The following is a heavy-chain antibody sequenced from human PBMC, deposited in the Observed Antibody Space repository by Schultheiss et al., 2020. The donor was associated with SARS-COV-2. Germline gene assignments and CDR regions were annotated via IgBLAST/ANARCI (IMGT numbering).Heavy chain of an antibody. J-gene: IGHJ4*02. CDR2: ISGSGGST. D-gene: IGHD3-9*01. V-gene: IGHV3-23*01. CDR1: GFTFSSYA. Sequence: GGSLRLSCAASGFTFSSYAMSWVRQAPGKGLEWVSAISGSGGSTYYADSVKGRFTISRDNSKNTLYLQMNSLRAEDTAVYYCARYYDILTSYSYFDYWGQGTLVTVSS. CDR3: ARYYDILTSYSYFDY.